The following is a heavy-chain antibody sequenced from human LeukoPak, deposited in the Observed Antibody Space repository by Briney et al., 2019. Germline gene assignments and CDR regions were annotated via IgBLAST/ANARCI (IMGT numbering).Heavy chain of an antibody. J-gene: IGHJ4*02. CDR1: GFTFSSYS. V-gene: IGHV3-21*01. Sequence: PGESLRLSCAASGFTFSSYSMNWVRQAPGKGLEWVSAISGDSRYIYYADSVRGRFTISRDNVENSLYLQMHSLRVEDTAVYYCARAPTVLVGYCSSSSCQADYWGQGTLVTVSS. CDR2: ISGDSRYI. CDR3: ARAPTVLVGYCSSSSCQADY. D-gene: IGHD2-2*01.